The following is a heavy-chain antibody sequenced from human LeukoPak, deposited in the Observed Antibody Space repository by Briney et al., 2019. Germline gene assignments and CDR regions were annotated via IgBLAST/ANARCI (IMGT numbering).Heavy chain of an antibody. J-gene: IGHJ5*02. V-gene: IGHV4-34*01. CDR3: ARGVEVTMDNWFDP. CDR2: INHSGST. Sequence: SETLSLTCAVYGGSFSGYYWSWIRQPPGKGLEWIGEINHSGSTNYNPSLKSRVTISVDTSKNQFSLKLSSVTAADTAVCYCARGVEVTMDNWFDPWGQGTLVTVSS. CDR1: GGSFSGYY. D-gene: IGHD4/OR15-4a*01.